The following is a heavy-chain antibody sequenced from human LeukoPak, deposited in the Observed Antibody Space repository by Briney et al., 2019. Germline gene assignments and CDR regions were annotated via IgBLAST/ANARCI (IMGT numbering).Heavy chain of an antibody. CDR1: GGSISSSSYY. V-gene: IGHV4-39*07. D-gene: IGHD3-3*01. Sequence: SETLSLTSTVSGGSISSSSYYWGWIRQPPGKGLEWLGSIYYSGSTNYNPSLKSRVTISVDTSKNQFSLKLSSVTAADTAVYYCARSQYYDFWSGYYESYYYYYMDVWGKGTTVAVSS. CDR2: IYYSGST. CDR3: ARSQYYDFWSGYYESYYYYYMDV. J-gene: IGHJ6*03.